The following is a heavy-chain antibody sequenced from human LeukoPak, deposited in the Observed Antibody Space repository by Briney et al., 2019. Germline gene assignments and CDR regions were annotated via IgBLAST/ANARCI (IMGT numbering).Heavy chain of an antibody. J-gene: IGHJ3*02. CDR3: ARGGKAGAFDI. CDR2: IKQDGSEK. Sequence: GGSLRLSCAASGFTSSTYWMSWVRQAPGKGLEWVATIKQDGSEKYYVDSVKGRFAISRDNAKNSMYLQMNSLRAEDTAVYYCARGGKAGAFDIWGQGAMVTVSS. CDR1: GFTSSTYW. V-gene: IGHV3-7*01. D-gene: IGHD3-16*01.